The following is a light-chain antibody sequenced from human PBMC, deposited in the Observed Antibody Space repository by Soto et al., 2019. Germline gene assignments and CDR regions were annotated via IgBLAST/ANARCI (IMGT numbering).Light chain of an antibody. V-gene: IGLV1-44*01. CDR3: AAWDDSLNVVL. Sequence: QSVLTQPPSVSAAPGQKVTISCSGSSSNIGSHAVNWYQQLPGTAPKLLINRDNQRASGVPDRFSGSKSGTSASLAISGLQSEDEADYYCAAWDDSLNVVLFGGGTKVTVL. CDR1: SSNIGSHA. J-gene: IGLJ3*02. CDR2: RDN.